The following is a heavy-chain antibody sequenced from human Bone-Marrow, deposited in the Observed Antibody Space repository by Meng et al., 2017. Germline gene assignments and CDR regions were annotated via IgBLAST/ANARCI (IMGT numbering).Heavy chain of an antibody. J-gene: IGHJ4*02. Sequence: QVQLHQWGAGLLKPSETLSLTSDVSVPSLNGYNRTWIRQPPGKGLEWIGEINHNGSPDYNTSLKSRVTISVDTSKNQFSLKLSSVTAADTAVYYCARGQLILRNWGQGTLVTVSS. CDR3: ARGQLILRN. D-gene: IGHD2/OR15-2a*01. V-gene: IGHV4-34*01. CDR1: VPSLNGYN. CDR2: INHNGSP.